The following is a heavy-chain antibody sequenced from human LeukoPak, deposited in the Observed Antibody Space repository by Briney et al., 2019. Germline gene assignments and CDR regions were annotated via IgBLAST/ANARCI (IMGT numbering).Heavy chain of an antibody. CDR2: IIPILGIA. Sequence: ASVKVSCKASGGTFSSYAISWVRQAPGQGLEWMGRIIPILGIANYAQKFQGRVTITADKSTSTAYMELSSLRSEDTAVYYCARGLGSPAGAFDIWGQGTMVTVSS. CDR1: GGTFSSYA. J-gene: IGHJ3*02. CDR3: ARGLGSPAGAFDI. D-gene: IGHD3-16*01. V-gene: IGHV1-69*04.